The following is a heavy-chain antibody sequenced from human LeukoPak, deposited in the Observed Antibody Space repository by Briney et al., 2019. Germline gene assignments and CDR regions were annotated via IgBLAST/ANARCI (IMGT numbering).Heavy chain of an antibody. J-gene: IGHJ6*03. CDR1: GFTFSSYG. CDR2: ISGSGGST. V-gene: IGHV3-23*01. CDR3: AKTYGDYEGYYMDV. Sequence: GGTLRLSCAASGFTFSSYGMSWVRQAPGKGLEWVSAISGSGGSTYYADSVKGRFTISRDNSKNTLYLQMNSLRAEDTAVYYCAKTYGDYEGYYMDVWGKGTTVTVSS. D-gene: IGHD4-17*01.